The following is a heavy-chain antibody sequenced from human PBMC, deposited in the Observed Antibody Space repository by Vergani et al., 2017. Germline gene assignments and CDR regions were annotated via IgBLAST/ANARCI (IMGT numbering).Heavy chain of an antibody. Sequence: QLQLQQSGPGLVKPSETLFLTCTVSADSISSGSYYWGWIRQPPGKSLEWIGSIYYSGLTYYNPSLKSRVAISVDTSKNQFSLKLSSVTAADTAVYYCARHRLHYYDSSGYPDYWGQGTLVTVSS. CDR1: ADSISSGSYY. V-gene: IGHV4-39*01. CDR2: IYYSGLT. CDR3: ARHRLHYYDSSGYPDY. J-gene: IGHJ4*02. D-gene: IGHD3-22*01.